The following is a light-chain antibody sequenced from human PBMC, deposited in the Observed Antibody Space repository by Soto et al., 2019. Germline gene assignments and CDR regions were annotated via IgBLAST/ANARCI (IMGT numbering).Light chain of an antibody. Sequence: VVTQPPSASGTPGQRVTISCSGSSSNIGSNFVYWYQQLPGTAPKLLIYRDNQRPSGVPDRFSGSRSGTSASLAISGLRSEDEADYYCAAWDDSLSGVVFGGGTKLTVL. CDR2: RDN. CDR3: AAWDDSLSGVV. J-gene: IGLJ2*01. CDR1: SSNIGSNF. V-gene: IGLV1-47*01.